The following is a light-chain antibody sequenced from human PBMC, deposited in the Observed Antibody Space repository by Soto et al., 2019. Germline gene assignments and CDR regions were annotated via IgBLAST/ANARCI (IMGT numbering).Light chain of an antibody. V-gene: IGKV3-11*01. Sequence: EIVLTQSPATLSLSPGERATLSCRASQSVSTYLAWYQQKPGQAPRLLIYDASNRATGIPARFSGSGSGTDFTLTISSLEPEDFAVYYGQQRSKGITFGLGTRLEIK. CDR2: DAS. CDR3: QQRSKGIT. CDR1: QSVSTY. J-gene: IGKJ5*01.